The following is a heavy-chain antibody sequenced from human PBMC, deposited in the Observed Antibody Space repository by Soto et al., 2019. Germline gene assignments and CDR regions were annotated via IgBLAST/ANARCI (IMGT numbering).Heavy chain of an antibody. J-gene: IGHJ4*02. D-gene: IGHD4-17*01. CDR1: GFTVSSNY. CDR3: ARDGYGDYDFYGFDY. Sequence: PGGSLRLSCAASGFTVSSNYMSWVRQAPGKGLEWVSVIYSGGSTYFADSVKARFSISRDNSKNTLHLQMNSLRAEDTAVYYCARDGYGDYDFYGFDYWGQGTLVTVSS. V-gene: IGHV3-66*01. CDR2: IYSGGST.